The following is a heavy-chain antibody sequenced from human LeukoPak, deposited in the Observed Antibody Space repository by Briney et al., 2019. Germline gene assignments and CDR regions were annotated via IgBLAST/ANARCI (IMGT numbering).Heavy chain of an antibody. Sequence: GGSLRLSCVASGFNFTSYGMHWLRQAPGKGLEWVGVISFHETNKYYADSVRGRFTISRDSSKNTVFLQMNNLRIEDTAIYYCAKDKIGAINWFDPWGQGTLVTVSS. CDR1: GFNFTSYG. CDR3: AKDKIGAINWFDP. V-gene: IGHV3-30*18. CDR2: ISFHETNK. J-gene: IGHJ5*02. D-gene: IGHD3-16*01.